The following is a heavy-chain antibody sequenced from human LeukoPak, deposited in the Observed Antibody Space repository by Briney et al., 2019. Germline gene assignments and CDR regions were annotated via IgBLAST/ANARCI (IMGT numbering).Heavy chain of an antibody. CDR1: GFTFSNAW. CDR3: TTHPRSYYDSSGYYYYYYMDV. CDR2: IKSKTDGGTT. V-gene: IGHV3-15*01. J-gene: IGHJ6*03. Sequence: GGSLRLSCAASGFTFSNAWMSWVRQAPGKGLEWVGRIKSKTDGGTTDYAAPVKGRFTISRDDSKNTLYLQMNSLKTEDTAVYYCTTHPRSYYDSSGYYYYYYMDVWGKGTTVTVSS. D-gene: IGHD3-22*01.